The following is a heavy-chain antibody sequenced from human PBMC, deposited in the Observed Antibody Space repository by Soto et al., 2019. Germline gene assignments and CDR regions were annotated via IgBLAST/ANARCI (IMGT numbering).Heavy chain of an antibody. CDR1: GLTFSRYW. Sequence: EVQLVESGGGLAQPGGSLRLSCAASGLTFSRYWMTWVRQAPGKGLEWVANIKQDGREKYYVESVKGRFTISRDNAKNSLYLQMNNLRVEDTAVYYCARGEAIGDDPWGHGTLVTVSS. CDR3: ARGEAIGDDP. J-gene: IGHJ5*02. CDR2: IKQDGREK. D-gene: IGHD3-10*01. V-gene: IGHV3-7*01.